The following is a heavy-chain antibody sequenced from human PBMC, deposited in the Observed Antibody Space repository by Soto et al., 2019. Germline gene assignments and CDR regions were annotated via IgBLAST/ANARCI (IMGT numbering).Heavy chain of an antibody. D-gene: IGHD3-22*01. CDR1: GFTFSTHD. CDR2: IGTAGDT. Sequence: EVQLVESGGGLVQPGGSLRLSCAASGFTFSTHDMHWVRHATGKGLEWVSAIGTAGDTYYPDSVKGRFAISRENAKNSLYLQVNSLRVGDTAVYYCARGPWPRGDSSGFYYYFDYWGQGTLVTVSS. V-gene: IGHV3-13*04. J-gene: IGHJ4*02. CDR3: ARGPWPRGDSSGFYYYFDY.